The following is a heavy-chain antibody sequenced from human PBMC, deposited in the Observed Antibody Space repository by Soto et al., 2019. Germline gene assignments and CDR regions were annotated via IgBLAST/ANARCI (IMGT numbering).Heavy chain of an antibody. CDR3: ARQHGYYYDNSGYYIDS. D-gene: IGHD3-22*01. J-gene: IGHJ4*02. V-gene: IGHV4-31*03. CDR1: GGSISSGAFY. CDR2: IYYNGNT. Sequence: QVQLQESGPGLVKPSQTLSLTCSVSGGSISSGAFYWSWVRQHPGKGLEWIGYIYYNGNTDYNSSLKSRVSISVDTSKNRFSLELRSVTAADTAVYYCARQHGYYYDNSGYYIDSWGQGTLVTVSS.